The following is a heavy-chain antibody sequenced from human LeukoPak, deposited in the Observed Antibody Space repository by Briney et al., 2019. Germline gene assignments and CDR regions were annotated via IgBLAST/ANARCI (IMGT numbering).Heavy chain of an antibody. D-gene: IGHD6-6*01. V-gene: IGHV7-4-1*02. J-gene: IGHJ5*02. CDR2: TNTNTGNP. CDR1: GYTFTIYA. CDR3: ARALGGNSSSWFDP. Sequence: GASVKVSCKASGYTFTIYAMNWVRQAPGQGLEWMGWTNTNTGNPTYAQGFTGRFVFSLDTSVNTAYLQISSLKAEDTAVYYCARALGGNSSSWFDPWGQGTLVTVSS.